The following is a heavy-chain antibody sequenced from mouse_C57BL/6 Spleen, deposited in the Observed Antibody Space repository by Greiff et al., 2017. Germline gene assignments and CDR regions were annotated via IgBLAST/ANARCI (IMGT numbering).Heavy chain of an antibody. D-gene: IGHD1-1*01. CDR2: ICGGGST. V-gene: IGHV2-9*01. CDR1: GFSLTSYG. CDR3: AKQDYGSSPFAY. Sequence: VHLVESGPGLVAPSPCLSITCTASGFSLTSYGVDWVRQPPGKGLEWLGVICGGGSTTYNSALMSRLSSSKDNSKSQVFLKMNSLQTDDTAMYCGAKQDYGSSPFAYWSQGTLVTVAA. J-gene: IGHJ3*01.